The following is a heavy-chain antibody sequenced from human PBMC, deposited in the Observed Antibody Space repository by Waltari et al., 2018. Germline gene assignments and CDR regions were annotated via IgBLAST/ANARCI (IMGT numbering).Heavy chain of an antibody. D-gene: IGHD5-12*01. Sequence: CVPQPPGQGLEWIGTLSYNRATYSSPSLKSRVTISRDTSKNQLSLILGSVTAADTAVYYCATYIGASIGTASFDV. V-gene: IGHV4-39*01. CDR3: ATYIGASIGTASFDV. CDR2: LSYNRAT. J-gene: IGHJ3*01.